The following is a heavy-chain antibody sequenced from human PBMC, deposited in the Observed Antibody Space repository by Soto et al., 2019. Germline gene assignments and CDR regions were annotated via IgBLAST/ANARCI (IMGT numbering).Heavy chain of an antibody. J-gene: IGHJ6*02. CDR2: IYTSGST. V-gene: IGHV4-4*07. D-gene: IGHD3-3*01. CDR1: GGSISSYY. Sequence: SETLSLTCTVSGGSISSYYWSWIRQPAGKGLEWIGRIYTSGSTNYNPSLRSRVTMSVDTSKNQFSLKLSSVTAADTAVYYCARDLGYYDFWSGLAPLYYYYGMDVWGQGTTVTVSS. CDR3: ARDLGYYDFWSGLAPLYYYYGMDV.